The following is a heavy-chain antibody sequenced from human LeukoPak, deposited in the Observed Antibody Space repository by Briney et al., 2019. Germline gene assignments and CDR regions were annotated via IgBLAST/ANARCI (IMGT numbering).Heavy chain of an antibody. Sequence: GASVKVSCKVSGYTLTELSMHWVRQAPGKGLEWMGGFDPEDGETIYAQKFQGRVTMTEDTSTDTAYMELNSLRSDDTAVYYCASVNDLAGPINFDYWGQGALVTVSS. V-gene: IGHV1-24*01. D-gene: IGHD3-3*01. CDR3: ASVNDLAGPINFDY. CDR1: GYTLTELS. J-gene: IGHJ4*02. CDR2: FDPEDGET.